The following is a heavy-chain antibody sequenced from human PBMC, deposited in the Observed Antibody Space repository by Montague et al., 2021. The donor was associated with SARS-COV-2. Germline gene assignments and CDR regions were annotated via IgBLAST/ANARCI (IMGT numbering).Heavy chain of an antibody. J-gene: IGHJ4*02. D-gene: IGHD3-10*01. CDR1: GASISRSSYY. CDR3: ARQGNSGNLIDY. CDR2: IYYSGNT. Sequence: SESLSLTCTVSGASISRSSYYWGWIRQPPGKGPEWIGNIYYSGNTHYNPSLKSRVTISVDTSKNQFSLTLSSVTAADTAIYYCARQGNSGNLIDYWGQGTLVTVSS. V-gene: IGHV4-39*01.